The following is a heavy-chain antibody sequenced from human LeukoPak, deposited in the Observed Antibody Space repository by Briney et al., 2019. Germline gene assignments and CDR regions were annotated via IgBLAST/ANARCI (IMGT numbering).Heavy chain of an antibody. CDR1: GFTFDDYA. CDR2: ISWNSGSI. D-gene: IGHD6-13*01. V-gene: IGHV3-9*01. Sequence: GGSLRLSCAASGFTFDDYAMHWVRQAPGKGLEWVSGISWNSGSIGYADSVKGRFTISRDNAKNSLYLQMNSLRAEDTAVYYCAREDYSSSWDNWFDPWGQGTLVTVSS. J-gene: IGHJ5*02. CDR3: AREDYSSSWDNWFDP.